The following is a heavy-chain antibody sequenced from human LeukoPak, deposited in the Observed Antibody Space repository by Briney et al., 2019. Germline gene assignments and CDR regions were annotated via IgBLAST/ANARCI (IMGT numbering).Heavy chain of an antibody. D-gene: IGHD2-2*01. CDR1: GYTFTGYY. V-gene: IGHV1-2*02. Sequence: GASVKISCKASGYTFTGYYMHWVRQAPGQGLEWIGWINPNSGGTNYAQKFQGRVTMTRDTSISTAYMELSRLRSDDTAVYYCARLLRYCSSTSCLYFDYWGQGTLVTVSS. CDR2: INPNSGGT. J-gene: IGHJ4*02. CDR3: ARLLRYCSSTSCLYFDY.